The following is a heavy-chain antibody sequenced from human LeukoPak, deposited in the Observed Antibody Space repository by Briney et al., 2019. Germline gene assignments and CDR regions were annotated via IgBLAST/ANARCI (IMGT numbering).Heavy chain of an antibody. J-gene: IGHJ5*02. V-gene: IGHV3-23*01. Sequence: GGSLRLSCAASGFTFSNYYMSWVRQAPGKGLEWVSSISDSGGSTYYADSVKGRFTISRDNSKNTLYLQMTNLRAADTAVYYCAKDLSRAVAADWFDPWDQGSLVTVSS. CDR1: GFTFSNYY. CDR3: AKDLSRAVAADWFDP. CDR2: ISDSGGST. D-gene: IGHD6-19*01.